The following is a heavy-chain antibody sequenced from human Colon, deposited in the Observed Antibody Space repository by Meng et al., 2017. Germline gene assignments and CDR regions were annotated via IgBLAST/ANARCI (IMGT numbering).Heavy chain of an antibody. V-gene: IGHV3-11*01. D-gene: IGHD3-22*01. CDR3: ATTGSRSSGS. CDR2: ISTTGSIA. Sequence: QVVGAGGGGVKPGGSLGRSVSASGFIFSDYYMAWIRQTPGKGLEWVSYISTTGSIAYYADSVKGRFTISRDNAKNSVYLQMNSLRAEDTAVYYCATTGSRSSGSWGQGTLVTVSS. J-gene: IGHJ4*02. CDR1: GFIFSDYY.